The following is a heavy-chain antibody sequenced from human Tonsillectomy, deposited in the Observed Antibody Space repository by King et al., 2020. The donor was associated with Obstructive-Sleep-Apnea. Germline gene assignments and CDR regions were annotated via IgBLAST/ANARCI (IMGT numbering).Heavy chain of an antibody. CDR2: FYYRRSP. V-gene: IGHV4-59*08. Sequence: QLQESGPGLVKHSETLFLTCTVSVGSISSYYWSLGLQPPGNGLRLSWYFYYRRSPNYTPSPKSLATISVDTSKNQFSLKLSSVTAADTAVYYCARSTLYGMDVWGQGTTVTVSS. CDR3: ARSTLYGMDV. J-gene: IGHJ6*02. CDR1: VGSISSYY. D-gene: IGHD2-2*01.